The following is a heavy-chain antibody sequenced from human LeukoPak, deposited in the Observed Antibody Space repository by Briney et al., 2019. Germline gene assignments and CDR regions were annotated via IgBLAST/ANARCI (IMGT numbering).Heavy chain of an antibody. J-gene: IGHJ4*02. CDR2: IGNSGNDK. D-gene: IGHD3-22*01. CDR3: AKVSLGYYYDSSGYFFDY. V-gene: IGHV3-23*01. CDR1: GFSFSGYG. Sequence: GGSLRLSCVGSGFSFSGYGMCWVRQARGKGLEWVSAIGNSGNDKHYADSVKGRFTISRDNSKNTLYLQMNSLGDEDTAVYYCAKVSLGYYYDSSGYFFDYWGQGTLVTVSS.